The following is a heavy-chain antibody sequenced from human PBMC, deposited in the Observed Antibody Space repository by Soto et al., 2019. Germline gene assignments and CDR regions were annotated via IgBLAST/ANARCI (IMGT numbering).Heavy chain of an antibody. V-gene: IGHV3-23*01. D-gene: IGHD3-22*01. CDR2: IGGGGFDT. Sequence: GGSLRLSCAASGFTFNTYPMSWVRQAPGKGLEWVSAIGGGGFDTYYADSVKGRFTISRDNSKNTPYLQTNRLRAEDTAVYYCARHDDSSGYFTDFDYWGQGTLVTVSS. J-gene: IGHJ4*02. CDR3: ARHDDSSGYFTDFDY. CDR1: GFTFNTYP.